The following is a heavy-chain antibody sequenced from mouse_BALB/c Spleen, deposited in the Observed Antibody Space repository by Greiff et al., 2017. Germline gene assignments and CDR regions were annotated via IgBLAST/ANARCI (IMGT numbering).Heavy chain of an antibody. D-gene: IGHD2-3*01. V-gene: IGHV14-3*02. Sequence: VQLKESGAELVKPGASVKLSCTASGFNIKDTYMHWVKQRPEQGLEWIGRIDPANGNTKYDPKFQGKATITADTSSNTAYLQLSSLTSEDTAVYCCARSRDGYLFAMDYWGQGTSVTVSS. CDR3: ARSRDGYLFAMDY. CDR1: GFNIKDTY. J-gene: IGHJ4*01. CDR2: IDPANGNT.